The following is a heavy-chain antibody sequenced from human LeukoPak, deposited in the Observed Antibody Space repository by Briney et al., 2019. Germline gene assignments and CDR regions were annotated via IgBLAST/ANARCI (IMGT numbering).Heavy chain of an antibody. Sequence: ASVKVSCKASGYTFTSYGISWVRQAPGQGLEWMGWISAYNGNTNYAQKLQGRVTMTRNTSISTAHMELSSLRSEDTAVYYCASSGSGGIDYWGQGTLVTVSS. D-gene: IGHD3-16*01. CDR3: ASSGSGGIDY. CDR1: GYTFTSYG. CDR2: ISAYNGNT. V-gene: IGHV1-18*01. J-gene: IGHJ4*02.